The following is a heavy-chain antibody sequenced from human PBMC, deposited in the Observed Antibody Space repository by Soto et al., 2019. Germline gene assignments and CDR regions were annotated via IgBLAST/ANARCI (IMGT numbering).Heavy chain of an antibody. CDR1: GYSFTSYL. CDR3: ARTSMQSRGYSYGHGGMDV. D-gene: IGHD5-18*01. Sequence: PGESLKISCKGSGYSFTSYLISWVRQIHGKGLEWMGRIDPSDSYTNYSPSFQGHVTISADKSISTAYLQWSSLKASDTAMYYCARTSMQSRGYSYGHGGMDVWGQGTTVTVSS. J-gene: IGHJ6*02. V-gene: IGHV5-10-1*01. CDR2: IDPSDSYT.